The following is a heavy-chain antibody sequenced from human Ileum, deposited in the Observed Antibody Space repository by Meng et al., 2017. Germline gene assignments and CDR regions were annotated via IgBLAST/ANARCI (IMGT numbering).Heavy chain of an antibody. D-gene: IGHD4-17*01. J-gene: IGHJ5*02. CDR2: IRSKANSYTT. CDR1: GFTFIDSA. Sequence: EVQLVESGGGLVQLGGSLKLSCAASGFTFIDSAMYWVRQTSGKGLEWVGRIRSKANSYTTGYIASVKGRFTISRDNSKNTAYLQMNSLKIEDTAVYYCARPSYGDYGVSWGQGTLVTVSS. V-gene: IGHV3-73*01. CDR3: ARPSYGDYGVS.